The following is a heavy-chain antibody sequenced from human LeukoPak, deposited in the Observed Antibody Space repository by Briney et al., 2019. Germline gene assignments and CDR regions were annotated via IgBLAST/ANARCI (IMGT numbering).Heavy chain of an antibody. V-gene: IGHV3-21*05. CDR3: ARDLGTGSTNYFDY. D-gene: IGHD2-2*01. CDR1: GFTFSSYA. Sequence: GGSLRLSCSASGFTFSSYAMHWVRQAPGKGLEWVSYISSSSSYTNYADSVKGRFTISRDNAKNSLYLQMNSLRAEDTAVYYCARDLGTGSTNYFDYWGQGTLVTVSS. CDR2: ISSSSSYT. J-gene: IGHJ4*02.